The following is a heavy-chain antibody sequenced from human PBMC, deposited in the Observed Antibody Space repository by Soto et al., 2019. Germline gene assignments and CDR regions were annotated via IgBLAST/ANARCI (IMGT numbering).Heavy chain of an antibody. CDR3: ARGVDFGDSTLPDY. V-gene: IGHV1-69*02. Sequence: SVKVSCKASGGTFSSYTISWVRQAPGQGLEWMGRIIPILGIANYAQKLQGRVTITTDTSTSTAYMELRSLRSDDTAVYYCARGVDFGDSTLPDYWGQGTLVTVSS. J-gene: IGHJ4*02. CDR1: GGTFSSYT. CDR2: IIPILGIA. D-gene: IGHD4-17*01.